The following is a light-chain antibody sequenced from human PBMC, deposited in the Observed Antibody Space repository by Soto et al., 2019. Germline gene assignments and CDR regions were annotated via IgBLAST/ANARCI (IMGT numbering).Light chain of an antibody. V-gene: IGKV1-5*01. J-gene: IGKJ1*01. CDR2: DAS. Sequence: DIQMTQSPSTLSASVGDRVTITCRASQSISSWLAWYQQKPGKAPKLLIYDASSLESGVPSRFSGSGSGTEFPLTISSLQPDDCATYYCQQYNSYSRTFGQGTKVEIK. CDR1: QSISSW. CDR3: QQYNSYSRT.